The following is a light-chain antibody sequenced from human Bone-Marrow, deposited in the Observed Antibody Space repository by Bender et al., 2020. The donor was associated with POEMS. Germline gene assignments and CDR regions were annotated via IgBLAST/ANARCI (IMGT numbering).Light chain of an antibody. CDR1: SSNIGAHA. CDR2: SSH. Sequence: QSVLTQPPSASGTPGQRVTISCSGGSSNIGAHAVNWYQHLPGTAPKLLVYSSHRRPSEVPDRFSGSKSGNTASLTISGLQAEDEADYYCAAWDDGLNGWRFGGGTKLTVL. V-gene: IGLV1-44*01. J-gene: IGLJ2*01. CDR3: AAWDDGLNGWR.